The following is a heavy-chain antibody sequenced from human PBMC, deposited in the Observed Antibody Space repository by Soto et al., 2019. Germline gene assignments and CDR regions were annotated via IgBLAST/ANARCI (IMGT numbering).Heavy chain of an antibody. CDR3: ARILKDYYYYGMDV. J-gene: IGHJ6*02. CDR2: IYHSGST. Sequence: TLSLACGFSGVSINSGGYSWSWIRHPPGKGLEWIGYIYHSGSTYYNPSLKSRVTISVDRSKNQFSLKLSSVTAADTAVYYCARILKDYYYYGMDVWGQGTTVTVSS. CDR1: GVSINSGGYS. V-gene: IGHV4-30-2*01.